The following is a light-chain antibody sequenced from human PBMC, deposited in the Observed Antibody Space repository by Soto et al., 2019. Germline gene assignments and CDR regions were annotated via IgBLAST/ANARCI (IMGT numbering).Light chain of an antibody. CDR2: GAS. CDR1: PSDRSSY. CDR3: QQYNSWLWT. Sequence: EIVLTQSPVTLSLSPVERATLSCMASPSDRSSYLAWQQQKPGQPPRLLIYGASSRATGIPDRISGSGSGTEFTLISSRLESDDSAVYYCQQYNSWLWTFGQGTKVDIK. V-gene: IGKV3-20*01. J-gene: IGKJ1*01.